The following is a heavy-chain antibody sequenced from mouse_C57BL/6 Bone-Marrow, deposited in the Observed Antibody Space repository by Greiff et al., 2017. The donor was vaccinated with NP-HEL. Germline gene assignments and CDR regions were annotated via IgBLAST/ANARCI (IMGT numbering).Heavy chain of an antibody. D-gene: IGHD2-5*01. J-gene: IGHJ4*01. V-gene: IGHV1-80*01. CDR2: IYPGDGDT. CDR1: GYAFSSYW. Sequence: LVESGAELVKPGASVKISCKASGYAFSSYWMNWVKQRPGKGLEWIGQIYPGDGDTNYNGKFKGKATLTADKSSSTAYMQLSSLTSEDSAVYFCARQYYSNYNAMDYWGQGTSVTVSS. CDR3: ARQYYSNYNAMDY.